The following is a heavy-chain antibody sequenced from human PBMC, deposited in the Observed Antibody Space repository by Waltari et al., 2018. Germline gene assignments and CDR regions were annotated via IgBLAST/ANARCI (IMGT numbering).Heavy chain of an antibody. CDR3: ARDRDPLAVAVYYYGMDV. Sequence: EVQLVESGGGLVQPGGSLRLSCAASGFTFSSYSMHWVRQAPGKGLEWVSYISSSSNTIYYADSVKGRFTISRDNAKNSLYLQMNSLRAEDTAVYYCARDRDPLAVAVYYYGMDVWGQGTTVTVSS. V-gene: IGHV3-48*01. J-gene: IGHJ6*02. CDR2: ISSSSNTI. CDR1: GFTFSSYS. D-gene: IGHD6-19*01.